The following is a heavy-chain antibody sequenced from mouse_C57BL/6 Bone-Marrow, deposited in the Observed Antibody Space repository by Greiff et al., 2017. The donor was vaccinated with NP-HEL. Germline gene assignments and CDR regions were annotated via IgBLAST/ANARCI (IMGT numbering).Heavy chain of an antibody. V-gene: IGHV10-1*01. D-gene: IGHD4-1*01. Sequence: EAGGGLVQPKGSLKLSCAASGFSFNTYAMNWVRQAPGKGLEWVARIRSKSNNYATYYADSVKDRFTISRDDSESMLYLQMNNLKTEDTAMYYCVRPLGRSFAYWGQGTLVTVSA. J-gene: IGHJ3*01. CDR1: GFSFNTYA. CDR3: VRPLGRSFAY. CDR2: IRSKSNNYAT.